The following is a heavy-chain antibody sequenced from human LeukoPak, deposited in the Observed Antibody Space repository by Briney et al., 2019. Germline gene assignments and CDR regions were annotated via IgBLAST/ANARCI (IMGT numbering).Heavy chain of an antibody. D-gene: IGHD3-22*01. V-gene: IGHV1-69*05. Sequence: GASAKVSCRASGGTFSSYAISWVRQAPGQGLEWMGRIIPIFGTANYAQKFQGRVTITTDESTSTAYMELSSLRSEDTAVYYCARELGTYYYDSSGYYAHFDYWGQGTLVTVSS. CDR2: IIPIFGTA. J-gene: IGHJ4*02. CDR1: GGTFSSYA. CDR3: ARELGTYYYDSSGYYAHFDY.